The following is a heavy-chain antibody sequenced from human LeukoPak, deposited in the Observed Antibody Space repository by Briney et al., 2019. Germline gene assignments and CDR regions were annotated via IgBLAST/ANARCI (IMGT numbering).Heavy chain of an antibody. CDR1: GGSISSYY. CDR2: IYYSGST. V-gene: IGHV4-59*12. Sequence: MPSETLSLTCTVSGGSISSYYWSWIRQPPGKGLEWIGYIYYSGSTNYNPSLKSRVTISVDTSKNQFSLKLSSVTAADTAVYYCARGRGRHSSMPRNWFDPWGQGTLVTVSS. CDR3: ARGRGRHSSMPRNWFDP. D-gene: IGHD3-16*01. J-gene: IGHJ5*02.